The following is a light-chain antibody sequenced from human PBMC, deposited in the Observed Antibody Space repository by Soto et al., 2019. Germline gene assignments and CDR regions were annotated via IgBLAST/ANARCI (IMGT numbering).Light chain of an antibody. J-gene: IGLJ3*02. Sequence: QSVLTQPASVSGSPGQSITISCTGTSSDIGGYKSVSWYQQHPGKAPKLIIYDVTNRPSGISHRFSGSRSGNTASLTVSGLQADDEAHYYCRSYAGGATLLFGGGTKVTVL. CDR2: DVT. V-gene: IGLV2-14*03. CDR3: RSYAGGATLL. CDR1: SSDIGGYKS.